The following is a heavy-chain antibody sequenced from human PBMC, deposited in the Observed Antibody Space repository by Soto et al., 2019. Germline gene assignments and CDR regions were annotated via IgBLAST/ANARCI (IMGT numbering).Heavy chain of an antibody. CDR3: ARDVYTGYDSYYYYYMDV. CDR2: IGRVSSHI. V-gene: IGHV3-21*01. Sequence: EVQLVESGGGLVRPGGSLRLSCAASGFTFSSYSINWVRQAPGKGLEWVSSIGRVSSHIYYADSVKGRFTVSRENAKNSLYLQMNNLRVEDTAVYYCARDVYTGYDSYYYYYMDVWGKGTTVTVSS. CDR1: GFTFSSYS. J-gene: IGHJ6*03. D-gene: IGHD5-12*01.